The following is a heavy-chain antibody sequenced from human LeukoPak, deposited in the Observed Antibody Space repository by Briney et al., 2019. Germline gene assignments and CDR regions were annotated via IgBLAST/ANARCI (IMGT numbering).Heavy chain of an antibody. CDR3: ARESGHCYGDNCIYFFDL. CDR2: ISAYNGNT. CDR1: GYTFTSYG. D-gene: IGHD4-23*01. V-gene: IGHV1-18*01. Sequence: ASVKVSCKASGYTFTSYGISWVRQAPGQGLEWMGWISAYNGNTNYAQKLQGRVTMTADTATNTAYMDLRGLRSDDTAVYYCARESGHCYGDNCIYFFDLWGPGFLLTVSS. J-gene: IGHJ4*02.